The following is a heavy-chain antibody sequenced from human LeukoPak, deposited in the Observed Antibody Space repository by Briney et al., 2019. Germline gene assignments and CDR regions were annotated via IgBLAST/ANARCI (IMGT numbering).Heavy chain of an antibody. D-gene: IGHD6-19*01. CDR3: ARVSGLVGFDY. CDR2: INSDGSST. V-gene: IGHV3-74*01. CDR1: GHTFSSYW. J-gene: IGHJ4*02. Sequence: GGSLRLSCAASGHTFSSYWMHWVRHAPGKGLVWVPRINSDGSSTSYADSVRGRFTISRDNAKNTLYLQMNSLRAEDTAVYYCARVSGLVGFDYWGQGTLVTVSS.